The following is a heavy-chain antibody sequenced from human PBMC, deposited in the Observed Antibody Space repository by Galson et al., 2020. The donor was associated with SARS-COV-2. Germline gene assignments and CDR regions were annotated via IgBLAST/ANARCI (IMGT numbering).Heavy chain of an antibody. Sequence: SETLSLICSVSDNAVQSVSYYWSWIRQTPGKGLEWMGSIIHDGSTTYNSALGTRISMSVDKSRSQFSLELTSVTGADTAVYFCARLQQWFPFDYWGQGILVTVSS. D-gene: IGHD5-18*01. V-gene: IGHV4-61*01. CDR3: ARLQQWFPFDY. CDR2: IIHDGST. CDR1: DNAVQSVSYY. J-gene: IGHJ4*02.